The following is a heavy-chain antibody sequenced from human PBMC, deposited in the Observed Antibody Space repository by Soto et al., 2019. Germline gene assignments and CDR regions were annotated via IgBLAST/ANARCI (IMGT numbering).Heavy chain of an antibody. CDR3: ARSPEGYSNYVAY. V-gene: IGHV1-69*13. J-gene: IGHJ4*02. CDR1: VGTLSSYA. Sequence: SVKVSCKASVGTLSSYAISWVRQAPGQGLEWMGGIIPIFGTANYAQKFQGRVTITADESTSTAYMELSSLRSEDTAVYYCARSPEGYSNYVAYWGQGTLVTVSS. D-gene: IGHD4-4*01. CDR2: IIPIFGTA.